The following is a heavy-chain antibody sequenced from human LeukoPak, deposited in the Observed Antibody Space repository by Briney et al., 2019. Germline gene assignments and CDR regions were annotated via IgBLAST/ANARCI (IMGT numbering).Heavy chain of an antibody. V-gene: IGHV3-30-3*01. CDR2: ISYDGSNK. Sequence: GGSLRLSCAASGFTFSSYAMHWVRQAPGKGVEWVAVISYDGSNKYYADSVKGRFTISRDNSKNTLYLQMSSLRAEDTAVYYCARDSHLVVPAAMPLLYYYYGMDVWGQGTTVTVSS. CDR1: GFTFSSYA. CDR3: ARDSHLVVPAAMPLLYYYYGMDV. J-gene: IGHJ6*02. D-gene: IGHD2-2*01.